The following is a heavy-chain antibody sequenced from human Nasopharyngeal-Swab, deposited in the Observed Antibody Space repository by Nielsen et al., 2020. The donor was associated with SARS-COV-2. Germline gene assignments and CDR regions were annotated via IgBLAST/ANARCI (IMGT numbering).Heavy chain of an antibody. Sequence: GESLKISCAASGFTFSNYWMHWVRQTPGKGLVWVSAISGSGGSTYYADSVKGRFTISRDNSKNTLYLQMNSLRAEDTAVYYCAKDGGLTTFPYYYYYGMDVWGQGTTVTVSS. CDR2: ISGSGGST. V-gene: IGHV3-23*01. CDR3: AKDGGLTTFPYYYYYGMDV. D-gene: IGHD4/OR15-4a*01. CDR1: GFTFSNYW. J-gene: IGHJ6*02.